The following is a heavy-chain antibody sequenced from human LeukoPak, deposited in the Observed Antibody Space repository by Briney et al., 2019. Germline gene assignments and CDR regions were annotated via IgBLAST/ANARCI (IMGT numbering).Heavy chain of an antibody. CDR2: INSDGSST. V-gene: IGHV3-74*01. CDR1: GFTFSSYW. J-gene: IGHJ6*03. Sequence: GGSLRLSCAASGFTFSSYWMHWVRQAPGKGLVWVSRINSDGSSTSYADSVKGRFTISRDNSKNTLYLQMNSLRAEDTAVYYCAKALAYYYYYMDVWGKGTTVTVSS. CDR3: AKALAYYYYYMDV. D-gene: IGHD6-13*01.